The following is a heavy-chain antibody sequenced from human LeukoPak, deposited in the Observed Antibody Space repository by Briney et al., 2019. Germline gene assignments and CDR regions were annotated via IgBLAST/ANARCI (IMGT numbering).Heavy chain of an antibody. CDR3: TTFPPDSGSYASTYYYYYGMDV. J-gene: IGHJ6*02. CDR1: GFTFSSYA. V-gene: IGHV3-23*01. D-gene: IGHD3-10*01. Sequence: GGSLRLSCAASGFTFSSYAMSWVRQAPGKGLEWVSAISGSGGSTYYADSVKGRFTISRDNSKNTLYLQMNSLKTEDTAVYYCTTFPPDSGSYASTYYYYYGMDVWGQGTTVTVSS. CDR2: ISGSGGST.